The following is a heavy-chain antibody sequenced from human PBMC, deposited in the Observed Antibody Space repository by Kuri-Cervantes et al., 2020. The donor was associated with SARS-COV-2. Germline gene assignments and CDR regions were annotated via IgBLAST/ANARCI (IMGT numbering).Heavy chain of an antibody. CDR2: ISYDGSNK. J-gene: IGHJ6*03. Sequence: GESLKISCAASGFTFSSYAMHWVRQAPGKGLEWVAVISYDGSNKYYADSVKGRFTISRDNSKNTLYLQMNSLRAEDTAIYYCARSIISHQIYYYFYYMDVWGKGTAVTVSS. D-gene: IGHD1-14*01. V-gene: IGHV3-30-3*01. CDR3: ARSIISHQIYYYFYYMDV. CDR1: GFTFSSYA.